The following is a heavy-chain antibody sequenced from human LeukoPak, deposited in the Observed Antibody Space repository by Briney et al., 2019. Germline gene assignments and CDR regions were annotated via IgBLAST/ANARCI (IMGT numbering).Heavy chain of an antibody. J-gene: IGHJ5*02. D-gene: IGHD3-3*01. CDR3: AREGAGIYDFWSGYDS. CDR2: VYGDGST. Sequence: PSQTLSLTCSVSGGSISSGNYYWNWIRQPAGKGLEWIGRVYGDGSTNYNPSLKSRVTMSVDTSKNHLSLKLSSVTAADTAVYYCAREGAGIYDFWSGYDSWGQGTLVTVSS. CDR1: GGSISSGNYY. V-gene: IGHV4-61*02.